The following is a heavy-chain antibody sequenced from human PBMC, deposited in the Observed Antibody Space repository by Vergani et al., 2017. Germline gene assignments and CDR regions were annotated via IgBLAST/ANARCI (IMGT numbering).Heavy chain of an antibody. V-gene: IGHV3-23*01. D-gene: IGHD3-22*01. J-gene: IGHJ4*02. CDR1: GFTFSSYA. Sequence: EVQLLESGGGLVQPGGSLRLSCAASGFTFSSYAMSWVRQAPGKGLEWVSAISGSGGSTYYADSVKGRFTISRDNSKNTLYLQMNSLRAEDTAVYYCAKGAAPYYYDSSGYLDYWGQGTLVTVSS. CDR2: ISGSGGST. CDR3: AKGAAPYYYDSSGYLDY.